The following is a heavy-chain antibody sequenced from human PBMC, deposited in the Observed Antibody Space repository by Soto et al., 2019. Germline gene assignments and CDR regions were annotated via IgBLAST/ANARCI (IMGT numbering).Heavy chain of an antibody. Sequence: GGSLRLSCAASGFTFSSYAMHWVRQAPGKGLEWVAVISYDGSNKYYADSVKGRFTISRDNSKNTLYLQMNSLRAEDTAVYYCARDYYDSSGYPILAYWGQGTLVTVS. J-gene: IGHJ4*02. V-gene: IGHV3-30-3*01. CDR3: ARDYYDSSGYPILAY. CDR1: GFTFSSYA. D-gene: IGHD3-22*01. CDR2: ISYDGSNK.